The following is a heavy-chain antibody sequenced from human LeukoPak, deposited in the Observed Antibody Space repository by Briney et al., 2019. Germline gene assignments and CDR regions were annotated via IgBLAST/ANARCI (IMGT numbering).Heavy chain of an antibody. V-gene: IGHV4-39*02. J-gene: IGHJ4*02. CDR2: IYYSGST. CDR1: GGSISSISSNNYH. Sequence: SETLSLTCIVSGGSISSISSNNYHWGWIRQPPGKGLEWIGSIYYSGSTYYNPSLKSRITISVDTSKNQFSLKLSSVTAADTAVYYCARDLRLGECTDYWGQGTLVTVSS. CDR3: ARDLRLGECTDY. D-gene: IGHD3-16*01.